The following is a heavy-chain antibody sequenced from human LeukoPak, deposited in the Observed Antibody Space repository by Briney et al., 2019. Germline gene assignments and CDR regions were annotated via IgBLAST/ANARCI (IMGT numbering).Heavy chain of an antibody. CDR2: IYYSGST. V-gene: IGHV4-39*01. D-gene: IGHD6-19*01. J-gene: IGHJ4*02. CDR3: ASTKLGYSSGWH. CDR1: GGSISSSYS. Sequence: PSETLSLTCTVSGGSISSSYSWGWIRQPPGKGLEWIGNIYYSGSTYYNPSLKSRVTISVDTSKNQFSLKLGSVTASDTAIYYCASTKLGYSSGWHWGQGTLVTVSS.